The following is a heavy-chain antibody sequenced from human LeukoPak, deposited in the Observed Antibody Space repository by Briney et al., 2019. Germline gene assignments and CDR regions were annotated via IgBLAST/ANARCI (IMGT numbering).Heavy chain of an antibody. J-gene: IGHJ4*02. Sequence: SETLSLTCSVSGDSISSYFWAWIRQPPGRGLEWIGYVCYNGTTNYNPSLRNRVAISIDTSKNQFSLKLNSATAADTAVYYCATSGGFNSPRHYWGQGTLVTVSS. V-gene: IGHV4-59*01. CDR3: ATSGGFNSPRHY. CDR2: VCYNGTT. D-gene: IGHD3-16*01. CDR1: GDSISSYF.